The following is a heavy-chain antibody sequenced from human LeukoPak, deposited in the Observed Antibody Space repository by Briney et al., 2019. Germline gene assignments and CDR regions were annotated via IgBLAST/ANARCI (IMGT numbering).Heavy chain of an antibody. CDR2: IIPIFGTA. CDR3: ARVKGGIAARINAFDI. CDR1: GGTFSSYA. J-gene: IGHJ3*02. V-gene: IGHV1-69*13. Sequence: ASVKVSCRASGGTFSSYAISWVRQAPGQGLEWMGGIIPIFGTANYAQKVQGRVTITADESTSTAYMELSSLRSEDTAVYYCARVKGGIAARINAFDIWGQGTMVTVSS. D-gene: IGHD6-6*01.